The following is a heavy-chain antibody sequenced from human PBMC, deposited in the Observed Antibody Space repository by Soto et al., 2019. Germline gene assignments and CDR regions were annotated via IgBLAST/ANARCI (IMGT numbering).Heavy chain of an antibody. CDR1: GYTFTSYY. D-gene: IGHD3-22*01. CDR2: INPSGGST. V-gene: IGHV1-46*01. CDR3: ARDPGYYDSSGYYPPLDY. Sequence: ASVKVSCKASGYTFTSYYMHWVRQAPGQGLEWMGIINPSGGSTSYAQKFQGRVTMTRDTSTSTVYMELSSLRSEDTAVYYCARDPGYYDSSGYYPPLDYWGQGTLVTLSS. J-gene: IGHJ4*02.